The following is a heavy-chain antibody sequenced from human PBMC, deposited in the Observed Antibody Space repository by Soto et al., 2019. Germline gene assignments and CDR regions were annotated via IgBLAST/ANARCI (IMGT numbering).Heavy chain of an antibody. CDR2: INAGNGNT. Sequence: QVQLVQSGAEVKKPGASVKVSCKASGYTFTSYAMHWVRQAPGQRLEWMGWINAGNGNTKYSQKYQGRVTITRDASASTASMEQSGLRSEDTAVYYCGRGPEERSTFDYWWRGTLVSASS. J-gene: IGHJ4*02. CDR3: GRGPEERSTFDY. CDR1: GYTFTSYA. D-gene: IGHD1-26*01. V-gene: IGHV1-3*01.